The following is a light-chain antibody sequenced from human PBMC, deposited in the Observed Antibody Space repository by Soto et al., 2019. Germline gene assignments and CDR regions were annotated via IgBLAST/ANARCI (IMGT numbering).Light chain of an antibody. CDR3: QQYNNWPQT. J-gene: IGKJ1*01. CDR2: GAS. Sequence: EIVLTQSPATLSSSPGERATLSCRASQSFNSIYLAWYQQKPGQAPRLLIYGASTRATGIPARFSGSGSGTEFTLTISSLQSEDFAVYYCQQYNNWPQTFGQGTKVDIK. CDR1: QSFNSIY. V-gene: IGKV3-15*01.